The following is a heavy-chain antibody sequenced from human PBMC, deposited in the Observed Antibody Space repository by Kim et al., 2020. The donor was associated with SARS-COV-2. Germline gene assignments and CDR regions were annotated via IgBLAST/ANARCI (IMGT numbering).Heavy chain of an antibody. V-gene: IGHV4-34*01. D-gene: IGHD3-16*01. CDR3: ARGKLGWGTPIWLDY. Sequence: SETLSLTCAVYGGSFSGYYWSWIRQPPGKGLEWVGEINHSGSTNYNPSLRSRVTISVDTSKNQFYLKLSSVSAAATAVYYCARGKLGWGTPIWLDYWGQGTLVTVSS. CDR2: INHSGST. CDR1: GGSFSGYY. J-gene: IGHJ4*02.